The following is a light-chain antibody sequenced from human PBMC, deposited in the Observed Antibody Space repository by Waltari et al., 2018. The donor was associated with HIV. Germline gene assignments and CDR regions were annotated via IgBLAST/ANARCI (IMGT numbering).Light chain of an antibody. CDR3: QQYGSSPPLT. Sequence: RATLSCRASQSVSSSYLAWYQQKPGQAPRLLIYGASSRATGIPDRFSGSGSGTDFTLTISRLEPEDFAVYYCQQYGSSPPLTFGQGTRLEIK. CDR1: QSVSSSY. CDR2: GAS. V-gene: IGKV3-20*01. J-gene: IGKJ5*01.